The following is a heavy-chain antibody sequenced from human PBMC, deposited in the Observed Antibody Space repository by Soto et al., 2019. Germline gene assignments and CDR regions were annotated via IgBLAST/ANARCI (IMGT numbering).Heavy chain of an antibody. V-gene: IGHV3-66*01. J-gene: IGHJ6*02. CDR2: IYSGGST. CDR1: GFTVSSNY. D-gene: IGHD3-22*01. CDR3: ARGSPYYYDSSGYSAGYYYGMDV. Sequence: PVGSLRLSCAASGFTVSSNYMSWVRQAPGKGLEWVSVIYSGGSTYDADSVKGRFTISRDNSKNTLYLQMNSLRAEDTAVYYCARGSPYYYDSSGYSAGYYYGMDVWGQGTTVTVSS.